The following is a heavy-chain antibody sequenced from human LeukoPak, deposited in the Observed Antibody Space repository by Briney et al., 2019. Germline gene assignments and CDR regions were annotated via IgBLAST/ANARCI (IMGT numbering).Heavy chain of an antibody. V-gene: IGHV4-59*01. Sequence: SETLSLTCTVSGDSIRDYFWNWIRQPPGKGLEWIGYIYYSGSTNYNPSLKSRVTLSVDSSKSQLSLKLTSATAADTAVYYCARAGSGWYVFDYWGQGTLVTVSS. J-gene: IGHJ4*02. CDR1: GDSIRDYF. D-gene: IGHD6-19*01. CDR3: ARAGSGWYVFDY. CDR2: IYYSGST.